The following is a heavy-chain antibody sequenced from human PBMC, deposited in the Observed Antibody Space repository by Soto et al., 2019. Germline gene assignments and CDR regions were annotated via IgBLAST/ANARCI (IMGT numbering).Heavy chain of an antibody. CDR1: GGTFDSNA. D-gene: IGHD2-2*01. Sequence: QVQLVQSGTEVKKPGSSVKVSCKASGGTFDSNAISWVRLAPGQGLEWMGGIIPIFGTINNAQKFQDRVTITADESTNIVYMELSSVRSEDTAIYYCEREGLTFGPGAVGGAFDIWGQGTLVTVSS. J-gene: IGHJ3*02. CDR3: EREGLTFGPGAVGGAFDI. CDR2: IIPIFGTI. V-gene: IGHV1-69*12.